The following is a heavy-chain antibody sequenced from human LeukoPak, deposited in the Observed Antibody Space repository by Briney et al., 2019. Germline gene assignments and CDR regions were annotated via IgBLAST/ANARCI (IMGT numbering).Heavy chain of an antibody. CDR3: ARPHHYDSSGLVAIGSY. J-gene: IGHJ4*02. D-gene: IGHD3-22*01. CDR1: GFTFSNYA. Sequence: PGGSLRLSCAASGFTFSNYAMHWVRQAPGKGLEWVAVISYDGSYKDYADSVKGRFTISRDNSKNTLYLQINSLRAEDTAVYYCARPHHYDSSGLVAIGSYWGQGTLVTVSS. CDR2: ISYDGSYK. V-gene: IGHV3-30*04.